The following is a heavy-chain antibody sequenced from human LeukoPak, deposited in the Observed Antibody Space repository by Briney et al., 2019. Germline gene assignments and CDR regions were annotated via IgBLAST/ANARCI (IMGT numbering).Heavy chain of an antibody. CDR3: TRLGYVGNDGSDY. CDR1: GFSFSGSA. D-gene: IGHD4/OR15-4a*01. J-gene: IGHJ4*02. CDR2: IRSKANSHAT. Sequence: TGGSLRLSCAASGFSFSGSAMQWVRQASGKGLEWVGRIRSKANSHATSYAASVKGRFSLSRDDAKNTVYLQMNSLKTEDTAVYYCTRLGYVGNDGSDYWGQGILVTVPS. V-gene: IGHV3-73*01.